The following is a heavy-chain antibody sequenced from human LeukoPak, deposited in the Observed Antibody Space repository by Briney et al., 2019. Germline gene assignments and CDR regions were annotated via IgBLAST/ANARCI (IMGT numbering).Heavy chain of an antibody. J-gene: IGHJ4*02. V-gene: IGHV1-69*05. CDR2: IIPIFGTA. CDR1: GGTFSTYA. D-gene: IGHD3-16*01. Sequence: SVKVSCKASGGTFSTYAISWVRQAPGQGLEWMGGIIPIFGTANYAQKFQGRVTITTDESPSTAYMELSRLRSEDKAVYYCARDRGGGSSVVAGYFDYWGRGTLVTVS. CDR3: ARDRGGGSSVVAGYFDY.